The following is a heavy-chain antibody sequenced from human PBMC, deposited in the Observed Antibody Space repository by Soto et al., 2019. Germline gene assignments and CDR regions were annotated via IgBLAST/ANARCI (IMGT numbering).Heavy chain of an antibody. CDR1: GYTFTTSG. V-gene: IGHV1-18*01. D-gene: IGHD1-26*01. J-gene: IGHJ6*02. CDR3: GGQGSWPYYYYGLDV. CDR2: ISTYNGDT. Sequence: QVQLVQSGPEVRKPGASVKVSCEASGYTFTTSGISWVRQVPGQGLEWMGWISTYNGDTNSAQNFQGRGLMTADTSTGTPYMELMSQKSDDTAVYYCGGQGSWPYYYYGLDVWGQGTTVTVSS.